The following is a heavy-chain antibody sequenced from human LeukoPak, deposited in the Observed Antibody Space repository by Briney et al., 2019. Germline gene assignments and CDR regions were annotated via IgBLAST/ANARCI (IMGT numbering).Heavy chain of an antibody. V-gene: IGHV4-38-2*02. CDR2: IYHSGST. CDR3: ARAWKSSSWYSSVLYYFDY. J-gene: IGHJ4*02. CDR1: GYSISSGYY. Sequence: PSETLSLTCTVSGYSISSGYYWGWIRQPPGKGLEWIGSIYHSGSTNYNPSLKSRVTISVDTSKNQFSLKLSSVTAADTAVYYCARAWKSSSWYSSVLYYFDYWGQGTLVTVSS. D-gene: IGHD6-13*01.